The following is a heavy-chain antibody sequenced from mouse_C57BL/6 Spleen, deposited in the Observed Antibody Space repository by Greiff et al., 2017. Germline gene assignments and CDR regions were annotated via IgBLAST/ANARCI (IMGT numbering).Heavy chain of an antibody. Sequence: QVQLKQSGPGLVAPSQSLSITCTVSGFSLTSYAISWVRQPPGKGLEWLGVIWTGGGTNYNSALKSRLSISKDNSKSQVFLKMNSLQTDDTARYYCARNWGSSGYGYFDYWGQGTTLTVSS. D-gene: IGHD3-2*02. V-gene: IGHV2-9-1*01. CDR3: ARNWGSSGYGYFDY. J-gene: IGHJ2*01. CDR1: GFSLTSYA. CDR2: IWTGGGT.